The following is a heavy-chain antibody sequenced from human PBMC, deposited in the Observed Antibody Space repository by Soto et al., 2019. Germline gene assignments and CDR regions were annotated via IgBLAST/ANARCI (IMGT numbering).Heavy chain of an antibody. CDR3: ARICRVRGVIIHYYYYGVDV. J-gene: IGHJ6*02. V-gene: IGHV2-5*02. CDR2: IYWDDDK. D-gene: IGHD3-10*01. CDR1: GFSLRTTGVG. Sequence: SGPTLVNPTQTLTLTCTFSGFSLRTTGVGVGWIRQPPGKALEWLALIYWDDDKRYSPSLKSRLTISKDTSKSQVVLTMTNMDPVDTATYYCARICRVRGVIIHYYYYGVDVWGQGTTVTVSS.